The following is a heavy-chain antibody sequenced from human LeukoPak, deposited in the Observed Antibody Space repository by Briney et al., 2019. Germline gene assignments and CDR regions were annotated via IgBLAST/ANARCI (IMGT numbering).Heavy chain of an antibody. D-gene: IGHD1-26*01. CDR3: AREVGATRGLDP. V-gene: IGHV3-53*01. Sequence: PWGSLRLSCAASGFTVSSNYMSWVRQAPGKGLEWVSIIYSSGNTYYADSVKGRFTISRDTSKNTLYLQMNSLRAEDTAFYYCAREVGATRGLDPWGQGTLVTVSS. J-gene: IGHJ5*02. CDR2: IYSSGNT. CDR1: GFTVSSNY.